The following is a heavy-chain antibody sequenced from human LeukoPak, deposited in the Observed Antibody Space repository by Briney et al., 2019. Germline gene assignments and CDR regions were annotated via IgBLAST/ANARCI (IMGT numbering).Heavy chain of an antibody. CDR3: ARDSSSGSFHFDY. J-gene: IGHJ4*02. V-gene: IGHV3-23*01. CDR1: GFTFSSYA. D-gene: IGHD1-26*01. Sequence: GGSLRLSCAASGFTFSSYAMSWVRQVPGKGLEWVSAISGSGDSTYYADSVKGRFTISRDNSKNTLYLQMNSLRAEDTAVYYCARDSSSGSFHFDYWGQGTLVTVSS. CDR2: ISGSGDST.